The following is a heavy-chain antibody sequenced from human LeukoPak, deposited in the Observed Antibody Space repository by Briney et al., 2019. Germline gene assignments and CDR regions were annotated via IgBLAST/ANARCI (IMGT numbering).Heavy chain of an antibody. V-gene: IGHV1-18*01. CDR3: ARDSSEYYYDSSGYYRHFDY. J-gene: IGHJ4*02. Sequence: GASVKVSCKASGYTFTSCGISWVRQAPGQGLEWMGWISAYNGNTNYAQKLQGRVTMTTDTSTSTAYMELRSLRSDDTAVYYCARDSSEYYYDSSGYYRHFDYWGQGTLVTVSS. CDR1: GYTFTSCG. CDR2: ISAYNGNT. D-gene: IGHD3-22*01.